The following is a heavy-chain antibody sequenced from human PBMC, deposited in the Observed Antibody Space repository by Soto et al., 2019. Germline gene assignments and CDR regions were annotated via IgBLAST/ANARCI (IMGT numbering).Heavy chain of an antibody. CDR2: IYYSGST. J-gene: IGHJ5*02. D-gene: IGHD3-22*01. V-gene: IGHV4-59*12. CDR1: GGSISSYY. Sequence: SETLSLTCTVSGGSISSYYWSWIRQPPGKGLEWIGYIYYSGSTNYNPSLKSRVTISVDTTKNQFSLKLSSVTAADTAVYYCARAYYDTNGYSFDPWGQGTLVTVSS. CDR3: ARAYYDTNGYSFDP.